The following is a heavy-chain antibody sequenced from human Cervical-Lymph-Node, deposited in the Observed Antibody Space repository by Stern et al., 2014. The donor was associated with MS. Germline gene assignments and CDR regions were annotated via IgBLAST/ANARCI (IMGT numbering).Heavy chain of an antibody. D-gene: IGHD2-2*01. CDR2: IDPNNGGT. V-gene: IGHV1-2*06. CDR3: ARGPPGGDYFDY. Sequence: VQLLQSGAEVKKPGASVKVSCKTSGFTFASYYMHWVRQAPGQGLEWMGRIDPNNGGTNSAQKFQGRVTMTRATSIRTVYLKLSRLRSDDTAVYYCARGPPGGDYFDYWGQGTLVTVSS. CDR1: GFTFASYY. J-gene: IGHJ4*02.